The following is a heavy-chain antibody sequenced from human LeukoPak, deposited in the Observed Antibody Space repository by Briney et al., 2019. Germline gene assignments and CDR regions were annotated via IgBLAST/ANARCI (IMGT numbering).Heavy chain of an antibody. CDR1: GFTFSSYA. V-gene: IGHV3-23*01. CDR3: ARGPPFDY. Sequence: GGSLRLSCAASGFTFSSYAMSWVRQGPGKGLEWVSAISGNGGRTYYADSVKGRFTISRDNAKSSLYLQMNSLRAEDTAVYYCARGPPFDYWGQGTLVTVSP. J-gene: IGHJ4*02. CDR2: ISGNGGRT.